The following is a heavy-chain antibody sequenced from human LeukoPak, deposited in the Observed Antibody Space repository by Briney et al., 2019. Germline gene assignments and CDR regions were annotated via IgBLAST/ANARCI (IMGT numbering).Heavy chain of an antibody. D-gene: IGHD3-22*01. V-gene: IGHV4-34*01. Sequence: SETLSLTCAVYGGSFSGYYWSWIRQPPGKGLEWIGEINHSGSTNYNPSLNSRVTISVDTSKNQISLKLSSETAADTAMYYCARGLKHYYDSSGYLDYWGQGTLVTVSS. J-gene: IGHJ4*02. CDR2: INHSGST. CDR3: ARGLKHYYDSSGYLDY. CDR1: GGSFSGYY.